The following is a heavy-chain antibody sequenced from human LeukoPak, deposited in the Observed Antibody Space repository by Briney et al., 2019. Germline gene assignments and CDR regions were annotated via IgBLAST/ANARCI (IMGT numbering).Heavy chain of an antibody. V-gene: IGHV4-39*07. D-gene: IGHD2-15*01. CDR3: ARVAARGVLAASNWYFDL. J-gene: IGHJ2*01. Sequence: SETLSLTCTVSGGSISSSSYYWGWIRQPPGKGLEWIGSIYYSGTTYYNPSLKSRVTISVDTSRSQFSLKLSSVTAADTAVYYCARVAARGVLAASNWYFDLWGRGTLVTVSS. CDR2: IYYSGTT. CDR1: GGSISSSSYY.